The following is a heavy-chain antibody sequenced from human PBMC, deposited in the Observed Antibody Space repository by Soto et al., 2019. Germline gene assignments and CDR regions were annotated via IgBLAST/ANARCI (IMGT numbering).Heavy chain of an antibody. D-gene: IGHD3-22*01. J-gene: IGHJ4*02. CDR1: GYTFTSYY. CDR3: ARDLDDSSGYYPRGFDY. Sequence: GASVKVSCKASGYTFTSYYMHWVRQAPGQGLEWMGIINPSGGSTSYAQKFQGRVTMTRDTSTSTVYMELSSLRSEDTAVYYCARDLDDSSGYYPRGFDYWGQGTLVTVSS. V-gene: IGHV1-46*01. CDR2: INPSGGST.